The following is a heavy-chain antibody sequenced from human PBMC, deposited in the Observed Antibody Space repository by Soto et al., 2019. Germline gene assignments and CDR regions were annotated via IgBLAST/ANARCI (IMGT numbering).Heavy chain of an antibody. J-gene: IGHJ4*02. Sequence: SETLSLTCTVSGGSISSGGYYWSWIRPHPGKGLEWIGYIYYSGSTYYNPSLKSRVTISVDTSKNQFSLKLSSVTAADTAVYYCARGHGDYAYYFDYWGQGTLVTVSS. CDR1: GGSISSGGYY. CDR3: ARGHGDYAYYFDY. V-gene: IGHV4-31*03. D-gene: IGHD4-17*01. CDR2: IYYSGST.